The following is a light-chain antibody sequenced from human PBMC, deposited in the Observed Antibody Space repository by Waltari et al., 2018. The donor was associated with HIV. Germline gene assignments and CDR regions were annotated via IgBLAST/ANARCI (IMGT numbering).Light chain of an antibody. J-gene: IGLJ2*01. CDR3: SSYARNSPWL. CDR1: ASDLGDYNY. V-gene: IGLV2-14*03. CDR2: DVT. Sequence: QSVLTQPASVSGAPGHSITISCTGTASDLGDYNYVSWYQQLPGKAPKLVIYDVTQVPSGISHRFSGSRSGTTASLTISGLQAEDEADYYCSSYARNSPWLFGGGTKLTVL.